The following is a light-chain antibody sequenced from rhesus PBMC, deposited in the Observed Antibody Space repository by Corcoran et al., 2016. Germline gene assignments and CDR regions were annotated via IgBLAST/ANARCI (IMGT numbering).Light chain of an antibody. CDR2: AAS. V-gene: IGKV1-33*02. CDR3: QQHNSYPLT. CDR1: QDIRSW. Sequence: DIQMTQSPSSLSASVGDRVTIICQASQDIRSWLAWYQQKPGKAPKLLIYAASTLQSGVPSRFSGIGSGTDFTLTISSLQPEDSATYYCQQHNSYPLTFGGGSKVEIK. J-gene: IGKJ4*01.